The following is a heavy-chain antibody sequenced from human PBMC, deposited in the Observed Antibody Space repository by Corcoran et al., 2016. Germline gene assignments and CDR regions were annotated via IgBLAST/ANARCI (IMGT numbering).Heavy chain of an antibody. CDR2: IYYSGST. CDR1: GGSVSSGSYY. J-gene: IGHJ3*02. V-gene: IGHV4-61*01. Sequence: QVPLQESGPGLVKPSETMSLTCTVSGGSVSSGSYYWSWIRQPPGKGLEWIWYIYYSGSTNYNPSLKSRVTISVDTSKNQFSLKLSSVTAADTAVYYCARGGLWELEAFYIWGQATLVTVSS. D-gene: IGHD1-26*01. CDR3: ARGGLWELEAFYI.